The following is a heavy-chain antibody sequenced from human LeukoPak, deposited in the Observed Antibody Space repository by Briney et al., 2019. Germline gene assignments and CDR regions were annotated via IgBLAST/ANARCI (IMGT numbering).Heavy chain of an antibody. V-gene: IGHV4-38-2*02. CDR2: IYHSGSA. D-gene: IGHD6-19*01. CDR3: VKDIYNSDWTALDY. CDR1: GYSFSSGYY. J-gene: IGHJ4*02. Sequence: SETLSLTCAVSGYSFSSGYYWGWIRQPPGKGLEWIGNIYHSGSAYYNPSLKSRVTMSVDTSKNQFSLKLSSVTATDTAMYYCVKDIYNSDWTALDYWGQGTLVTVSS.